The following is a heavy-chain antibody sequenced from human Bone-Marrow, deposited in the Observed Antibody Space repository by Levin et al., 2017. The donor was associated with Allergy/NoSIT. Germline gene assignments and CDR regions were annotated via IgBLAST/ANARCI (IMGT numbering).Heavy chain of an antibody. J-gene: IGHJ6*02. CDR2: ISSSSSTI. Sequence: GGSLRLSCAASGFTFSSYSMNWVRQAPGKGLEWVSYISSSSSTIYYADSVKGRFTISRDNAKNSLYLQMNSLRAEDTAVYYCAGGSYYYDSSAKGPYYYYYGMDVWGQGTTVTVSS. D-gene: IGHD3-22*01. CDR3: AGGSYYYDSSAKGPYYYYYGMDV. CDR1: GFTFSSYS. V-gene: IGHV3-48*01.